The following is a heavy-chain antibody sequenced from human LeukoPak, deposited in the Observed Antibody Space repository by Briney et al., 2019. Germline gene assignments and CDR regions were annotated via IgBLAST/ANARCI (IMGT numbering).Heavy chain of an antibody. CDR1: GFTFSGYG. D-gene: IGHD3-3*01. V-gene: IGHV3-33*01. J-gene: IGHJ4*02. Sequence: GGSLRLSCAASGFTFSGYGVHWVRQAPGKGLEWVAVIWYDGSNKYYADSVKGRFTISRDNSKNTLYLQMNSLRAEDTAVYYCARDLRDFWSGPLDYWGQGTLVTVSS. CDR3: ARDLRDFWSGPLDY. CDR2: IWYDGSNK.